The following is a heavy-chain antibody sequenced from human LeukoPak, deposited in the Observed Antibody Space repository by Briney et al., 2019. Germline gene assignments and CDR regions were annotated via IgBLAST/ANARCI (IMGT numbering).Heavy chain of an antibody. CDR2: LTGSGGST. D-gene: IGHD2-2*01. Sequence: QAGGSLRLSCAASGFTFSSSSMSWVRQAPGQGLEWVSALTGSGGSTYYADSVKGRFTISRDNSKKTLFLQMNSLRAEDTAVYYCAKDLAPAAYWGQGTLVTVSS. CDR1: GFTFSSSS. CDR3: AKDLAPAAY. J-gene: IGHJ4*02. V-gene: IGHV3-23*01.